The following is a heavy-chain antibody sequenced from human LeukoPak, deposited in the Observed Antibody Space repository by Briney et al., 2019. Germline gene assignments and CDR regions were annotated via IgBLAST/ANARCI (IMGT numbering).Heavy chain of an antibody. V-gene: IGHV3-7*01. Sequence: GGSLRLSCAASGFIFTNYFMSWVRQAPGKGLEWVASIKHDGSEKYYVDSVRGRFTISRDNTMNSLYLQMSSLRAEDTAVYYCATDRGWRTSGYYLYYFECWGQGTLVTYSS. D-gene: IGHD3-3*01. CDR2: IKHDGSEK. J-gene: IGHJ4*02. CDR3: ATDRGWRTSGYYLYYFEC. CDR1: GFIFTNYF.